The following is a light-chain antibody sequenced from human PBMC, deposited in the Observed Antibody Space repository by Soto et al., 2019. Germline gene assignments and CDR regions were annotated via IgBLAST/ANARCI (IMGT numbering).Light chain of an antibody. Sequence: QSALTQPASVSGSPGQSVTISCTGTSSDVGSYNLVSWYQQHPGKAPKLMIYEVSKRPSGVSNRFSGSKSANTASLTVSGLQAEDEADYYCSSYAGSSTFVVFGGGTKLTVL. J-gene: IGLJ2*01. CDR1: SSDVGSYNL. V-gene: IGLV2-23*02. CDR3: SSYAGSSTFVV. CDR2: EVS.